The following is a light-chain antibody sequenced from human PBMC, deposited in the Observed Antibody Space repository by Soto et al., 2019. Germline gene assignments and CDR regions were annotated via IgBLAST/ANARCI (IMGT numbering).Light chain of an antibody. J-gene: IGKJ1*01. CDR3: QHYNNWHPWT. CDR1: QSGSSS. CDR2: GAS. V-gene: IGKV3-15*01. Sequence: EIVMTQSPATLSVSPGQRATLSCRASQSGSSSLAWYQQKPGQAPSLLIYGASTSPTGITARFSGSGAGTEFTLTISSLQSEDFAVYYCQHYNNWHPWTFGQGTQVEIK.